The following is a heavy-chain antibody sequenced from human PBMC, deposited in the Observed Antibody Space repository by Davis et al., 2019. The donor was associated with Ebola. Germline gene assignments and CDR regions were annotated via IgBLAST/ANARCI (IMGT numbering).Heavy chain of an antibody. CDR3: ASGVRYSYGYRYYYYGMDV. CDR1: GGSISSYY. V-gene: IGHV4-59*08. J-gene: IGHJ6*02. Sequence: SETLSLTCTVSGGSISSYYWSWIRQPPGKGLEWIGYIYYSGSTNYNPSLKSRVTISVDTSKNQFSLKLSSVTAADTAVYYCASGVRYSYGYRYYYYGMDVWGQGTTVTVSS. D-gene: IGHD5-18*01. CDR2: IYYSGST.